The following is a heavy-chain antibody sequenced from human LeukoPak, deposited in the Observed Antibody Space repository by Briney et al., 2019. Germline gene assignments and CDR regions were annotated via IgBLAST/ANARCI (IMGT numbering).Heavy chain of an antibody. CDR1: GYTFTSYG. CDR3: ARTNLKGVTDAFDI. CDR2: ISAYNGNT. Sequence: ASVKVSCMASGYTFTSYGISWVRQAPGQGLEWMGWISAYNGNTNYAQKLQGRVTMTTDTSTSTAYMELRSLRSDDTAVYYCARTNLKGVTDAFDIWGQGTMVTVSS. V-gene: IGHV1-18*01. D-gene: IGHD5-18*01. J-gene: IGHJ3*02.